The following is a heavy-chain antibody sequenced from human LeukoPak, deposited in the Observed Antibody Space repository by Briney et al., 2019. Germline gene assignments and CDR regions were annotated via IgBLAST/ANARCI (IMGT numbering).Heavy chain of an antibody. CDR2: ISYHGENK. CDR1: GFSFSDYA. J-gene: IGHJ4*02. CDR3: ARGRHSGYDYMLDF. D-gene: IGHD5-12*01. V-gene: IGHV3-30*04. Sequence: PGRSLRLSCAASGFSFSDYAMHWVRQAPGKGLEWVAFISYHGENKYYGDSVEGRFTVTRDNSQNKLYLQMGSLRPEDTAVFYCARGRHSGYDYMLDFWGQGALVIVSS.